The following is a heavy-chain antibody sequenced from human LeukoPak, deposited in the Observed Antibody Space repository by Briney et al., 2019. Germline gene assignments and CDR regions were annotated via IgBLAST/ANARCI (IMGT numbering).Heavy chain of an antibody. Sequence: PGGSLRLSCAASGFTFSSYSMNWVRQAPGKGLEWVSSISSSSSYIYYADSVKGRFTISRDSAKNSLYLQMNSLRAEDTAVYYCARDQSLDYGGNFDYWGQGTLVTVSS. V-gene: IGHV3-21*01. CDR3: ARDQSLDYGGNFDY. D-gene: IGHD4-23*01. CDR1: GFTFSSYS. CDR2: ISSSSSYI. J-gene: IGHJ4*02.